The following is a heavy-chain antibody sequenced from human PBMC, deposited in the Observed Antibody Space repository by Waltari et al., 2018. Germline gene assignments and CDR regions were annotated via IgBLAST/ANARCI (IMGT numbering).Heavy chain of an antibody. D-gene: IGHD7-27*01. CDR3: TRDNWGTSDY. Sequence: EVQLVASGGGLVQPGGSLRLSCAASGFSFSAFWMPWVRQAPGKGLEWVSRINPAGSATTYADSVRGRFTISRDNAQNTLHLQMNSLRVEDTAMYYCTRDNWGTSDYWGQGTLVTVSS. CDR1: GFSFSAFW. V-gene: IGHV3-74*01. J-gene: IGHJ4*02. CDR2: INPAGSAT.